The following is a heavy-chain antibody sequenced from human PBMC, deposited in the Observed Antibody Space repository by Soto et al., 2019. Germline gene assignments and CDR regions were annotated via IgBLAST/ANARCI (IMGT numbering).Heavy chain of an antibody. Sequence: QAQLVESGGGVVQPGRSLRLSCAASGFAFSSYGMHWVRQAPGTGLEWVAVISYDGSLQHYADSVKGRFTISRDNSKNMVLLQMSSLRAEDTVVYYCVSDRGYGHASVPYSWGQGTLVSVSS. D-gene: IGHD5-18*01. CDR3: VSDRGYGHASVPYS. CDR2: ISYDGSLQ. V-gene: IGHV3-30*03. CDR1: GFAFSSYG. J-gene: IGHJ4*02.